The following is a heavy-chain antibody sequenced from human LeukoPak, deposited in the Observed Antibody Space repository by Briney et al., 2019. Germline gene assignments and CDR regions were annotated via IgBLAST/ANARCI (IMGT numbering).Heavy chain of an antibody. V-gene: IGHV1-2*04. CDR2: INPNSGGT. J-gene: IGHJ6*02. CDR3: ARGSWQDIVVVPQYYYGMDV. Sequence: GASVKVSCKASGYTFTGYYMHWVRQAPGQGLEWMGWINPNSGGTNYAQKFQGWVTMTRDTSISTAYMELSRLRSDDTAVYYCARGSWQDIVVVPQYYYGMDVWGQGTTVTVSS. CDR1: GYTFTGYY. D-gene: IGHD2-2*01.